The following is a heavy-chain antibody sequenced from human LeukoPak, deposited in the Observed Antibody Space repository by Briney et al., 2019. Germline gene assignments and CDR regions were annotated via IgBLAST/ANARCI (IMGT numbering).Heavy chain of an antibody. J-gene: IGHJ6*02. Sequence: GGSLRLSCAASGFTFSSYAMHWVRQAPGKGLEWVAVISYDGSNKYYADSVKGRFTISRDNSKNTLYLQMDSLRAEDTAVYYCARDQYDSSGYYYLGHPYHYYYYGMDVWGQGTTVTVSS. CDR2: ISYDGSNK. V-gene: IGHV3-30-3*01. CDR3: ARDQYDSSGYYYLGHPYHYYYYGMDV. D-gene: IGHD3-22*01. CDR1: GFTFSSYA.